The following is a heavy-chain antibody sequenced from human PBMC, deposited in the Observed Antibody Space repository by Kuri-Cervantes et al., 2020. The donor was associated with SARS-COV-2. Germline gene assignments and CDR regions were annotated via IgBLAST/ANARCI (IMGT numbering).Heavy chain of an antibody. Sequence: SETLSLTCAVSGVSATGGTYYWAWIRQPAGKGLEWIGHLDTSGSPTYNPSLKSRVTISVDTSSKQFSLHLGSVTAADTAVYYCARAYGFLRYIYYMDVWGRGTTVTVSS. CDR2: LDTSGSP. CDR3: ARAYGFLRYIYYMDV. D-gene: IGHD4-17*01. V-gene: IGHV4-61*09. CDR1: GVSATGGTYY. J-gene: IGHJ6*03.